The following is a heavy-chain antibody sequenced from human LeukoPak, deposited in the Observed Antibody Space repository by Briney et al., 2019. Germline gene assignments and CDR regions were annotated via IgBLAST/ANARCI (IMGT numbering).Heavy chain of an antibody. CDR2: INHSGSN. D-gene: IGHD3-10*01. CDR3: ARGSTGRNTF. J-gene: IGHJ4*02. V-gene: IGHV4-34*01. Sequence: SETLSLTCAVYGGSFSGYYWSWIRQPPGKGLEWIGEINHSGSNNYNPSLKSRVTISVDTSKNQFSLKLSSVTAADTAVYYCARGSTGRNTFWGQGTLVTVSS. CDR1: GGSFSGYY.